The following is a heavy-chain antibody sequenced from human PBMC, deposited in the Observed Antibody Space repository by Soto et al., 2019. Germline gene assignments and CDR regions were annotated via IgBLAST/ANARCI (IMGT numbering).Heavy chain of an antibody. CDR2: INAGNGNT. CDR3: ARLREYYDSSGYSY. J-gene: IGHJ4*02. Sequence: ASVKVSCKASGYTFTSYAMHWVRQAPGQRLEWMGWINAGNGNTKYSQKFQGRVTITRDTSASTAYMELSSLRSEDTAVYYCARLREYYDSSGYSYWGQGTLVTVS. V-gene: IGHV1-3*01. D-gene: IGHD3-22*01. CDR1: GYTFTSYA.